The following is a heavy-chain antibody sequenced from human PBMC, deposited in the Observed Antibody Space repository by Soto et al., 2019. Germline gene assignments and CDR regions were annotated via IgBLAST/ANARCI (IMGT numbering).Heavy chain of an antibody. V-gene: IGHV3-73*01. D-gene: IGHD2-15*01. CDR1: GFTFRGSA. CDR2: IRTKANSYAT. CDR3: TGSLLAYCSGGKCHTDYYYYGMDV. J-gene: IGHJ6*02. Sequence: PGESLKISXAASGFTFRGSAMHWVRQASGKGLEWVGRIRTKANSYATAYAASVQGRFTISRDDSKSTAYLQMNSLKTEDTAVYYCTGSLLAYCSGGKCHTDYYYYGMDVWGQGTAVTVS.